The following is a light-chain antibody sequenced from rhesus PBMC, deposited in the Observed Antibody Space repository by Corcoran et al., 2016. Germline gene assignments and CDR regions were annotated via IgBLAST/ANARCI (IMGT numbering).Light chain of an antibody. CDR3: QQYSSRPLT. CDR2: KAS. Sequence: DIQMTQSPSSLSASVGDTVTITCRASQGISSWLAWYQQKPGKALKLLIWKASSLRSGVQSRFSGIGYGTEFTLTISSLQSEDFATYYCQQYSSRPLTFGGGTKVELK. CDR1: QGISSW. V-gene: IGKV1-22*01. J-gene: IGKJ4*01.